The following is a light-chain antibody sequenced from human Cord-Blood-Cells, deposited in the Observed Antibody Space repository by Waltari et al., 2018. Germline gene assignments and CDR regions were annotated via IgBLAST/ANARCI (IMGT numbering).Light chain of an antibody. Sequence: QSALTRPARVFGSPGHSIIISCTAPSTAVGGFNLVSWYQQHPGKAPKLMIYEGSKRPAGVSNRYSGSKSGNTDSLTISGLQAEDEADYYCCSYAGSSNVVFGGGTKLTVL. CDR1: STAVGGFNL. CDR3: CSYAGSSNVV. J-gene: IGLJ2*01. V-gene: IGLV2-23*01. CDR2: EGS.